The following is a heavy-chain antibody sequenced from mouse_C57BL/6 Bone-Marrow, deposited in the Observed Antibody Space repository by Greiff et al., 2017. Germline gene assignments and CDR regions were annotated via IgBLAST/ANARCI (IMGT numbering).Heavy chain of an antibody. J-gene: IGHJ1*03. D-gene: IGHD3-1*01. V-gene: IGHV1-63*01. CDR2: IYPGGGYT. CDR3: ARQRLGATGRYFDV. CDR1: GYTFTNYW. Sequence: QVQLKESGAELVRPGTSVKMSCKASGYTFTNYWIGWAKQRPGHGLEWIGDIYPGGGYTNYNEKFKGKATLTADKSSSTAYMQFSSLTSEDSAIYYCARQRLGATGRYFDVWGTGTTVTVSS.